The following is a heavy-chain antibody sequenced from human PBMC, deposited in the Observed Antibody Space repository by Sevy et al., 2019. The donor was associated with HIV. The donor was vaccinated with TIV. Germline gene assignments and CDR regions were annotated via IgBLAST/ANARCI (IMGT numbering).Heavy chain of an antibody. V-gene: IGHV4-31*03. D-gene: IGHD2-2*01. CDR1: GGSISSGGYY. CDR3: ARGGKYCSSTSCYELPYY. Sequence: SETLSLTCTVSGGSISSGGYYWSWIRQHPGKGLEWIGYIYYSGSTYYNPSLKSRVTISVDTSKNQFSLKLGSVTAADTAVYYCARGGKYCSSTSCYELPYYWGQGTLVTVSS. J-gene: IGHJ4*02. CDR2: IYYSGST.